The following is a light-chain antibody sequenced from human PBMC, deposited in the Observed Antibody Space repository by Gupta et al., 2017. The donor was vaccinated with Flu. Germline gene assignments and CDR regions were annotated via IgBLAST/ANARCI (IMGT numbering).Light chain of an antibody. CDR1: QDIRRY. CDR2: GAS. V-gene: IGKV1-8*01. Sequence: PSSLSASTGDRVTSTCRARQDIRRYLAWYQQKPGQAPKLLIYGASTGKSGDPSRFSGSGYGTDFTLTVTDRQSEDFANYYCQQEDSSPFIFGGGTKVEV. CDR3: QQEDSSPFI. J-gene: IGKJ4*01.